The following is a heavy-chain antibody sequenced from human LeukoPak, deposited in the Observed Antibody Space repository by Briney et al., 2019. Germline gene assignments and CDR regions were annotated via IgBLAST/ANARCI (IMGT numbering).Heavy chain of an antibody. V-gene: IGHV4-39*07. CDR3: ARDTTIFGVGRYFDY. D-gene: IGHD3-3*01. CDR2: IYYSGST. CDR1: GGSISSSSYY. Sequence: SETLSLTCTVSGGSISSSSYYWGWIRQPPGKGLEWIGSIYYSGSTYYNPSLKSRVTISVDTSKNQFSLKLSSVTAADTAVYYCARDTTIFGVGRYFDYWGQGTLVTVSS. J-gene: IGHJ4*02.